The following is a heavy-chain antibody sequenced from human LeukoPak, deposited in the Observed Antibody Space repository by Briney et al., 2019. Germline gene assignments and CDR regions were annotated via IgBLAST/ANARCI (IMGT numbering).Heavy chain of an antibody. D-gene: IGHD2-8*02. CDR3: TTEYGWSGGLGFGN. Sequence: PGGSLRLSCAASGFTFSNAWMSWVRQAPGKGLEWVGRIKSKTDGGTTDYAAPVKGRFTISRDDSKNTLYLQMNSLKTEDTAVYYCTTEYGWSGGLGFGNWGQGTLVTVSS. J-gene: IGHJ4*02. CDR2: IKSKTDGGTT. V-gene: IGHV3-15*01. CDR1: GFTFSNAW.